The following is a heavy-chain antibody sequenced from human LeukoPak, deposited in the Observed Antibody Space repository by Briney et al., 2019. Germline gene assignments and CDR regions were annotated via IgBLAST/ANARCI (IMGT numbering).Heavy chain of an antibody. CDR3: ARDSESHMVWSYYGMDV. D-gene: IGHD3-3*01. CDR1: GYTFTGYY. CDR2: INAGNGNT. Sequence: ASEKVSCKASGYTFTGYYMHWVRQAPGQGLEWMGWINAGNGNTKYSQKFQGRVTITRDTSASIAHMEMSSLRSEDTAVYYCARDSESHMVWSYYGMDVWGQGTSVTVSS. V-gene: IGHV1-3*01. J-gene: IGHJ6*02.